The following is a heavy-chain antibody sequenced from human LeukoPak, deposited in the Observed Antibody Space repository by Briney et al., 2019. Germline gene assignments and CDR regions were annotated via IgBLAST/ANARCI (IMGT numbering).Heavy chain of an antibody. CDR3: AKRGVVIRVILVGFHKEAYYFDS. CDR2: ISSTGGII. J-gene: IGHJ4*02. Sequence: GGSLRLSCAASGFTFPNSEMSWLRQAPGKGLEWVSYISSTGGIIYYADSVKGRFTISRDNPKNTLYLQMNSLRAEDTAVYFCAKRGVVIRVILVGFHKEAYYFDSWGQGALVTVSS. V-gene: IGHV3-48*03. CDR1: GFTFPNSE. D-gene: IGHD3-22*01.